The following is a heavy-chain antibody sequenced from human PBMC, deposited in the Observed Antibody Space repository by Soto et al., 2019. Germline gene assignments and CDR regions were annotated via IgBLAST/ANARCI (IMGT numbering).Heavy chain of an antibody. D-gene: IGHD3-22*01. J-gene: IGHJ3*02. V-gene: IGHV3-23*01. CDR3: ARVGVTFDI. CDR2: ISGSSSTI. Sequence: EVQLLESGGGLMQSGGSLRLSCEASGFTFSSDAMSWVRQAPGKGLEWVSAISGSSSTIYYADTVKGRFTISRDNSRRTVFLQMNSLRVEDTAVYFCARVGVTFDIWGQGTMVTVSS. CDR1: GFTFSSDA.